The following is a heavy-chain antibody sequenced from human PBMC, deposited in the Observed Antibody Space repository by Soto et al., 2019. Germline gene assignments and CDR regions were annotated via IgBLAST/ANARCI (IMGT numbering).Heavy chain of an antibody. V-gene: IGHV3-66*04. D-gene: IGHD3-9*01. CDR2: IYSGGST. J-gene: IGHJ6*02. CDR1: GFTVSSNY. Sequence: GGSLRLSCAASGFTVSSNYMNWDRQAPEKKLERVLVIYSGGSTYYADSVKGRFTISRDNSKNTLYLQMNSLRAEDTAVYYCARPALRYFDWLLPTQVYYYGMDVWGQGTTVTVSS. CDR3: ARPALRYFDWLLPTQVYYYGMDV.